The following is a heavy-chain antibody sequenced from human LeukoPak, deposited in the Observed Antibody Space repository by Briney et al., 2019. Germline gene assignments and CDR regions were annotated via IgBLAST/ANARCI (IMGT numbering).Heavy chain of an antibody. CDR1: GGTFSSYA. CDR2: IIPILGIA. V-gene: IGHV1-69*04. D-gene: IGHD3-16*02. CDR3: ARDRGYYDYVWGSYRYTGGFDY. Sequence: SVKVSCKASGGTFSSYAISWVRQAPGPGLEWMGRIIPILGIANYAQKFQGRVTITADKSTNTAYMELSSLRSEDTAVYYCARDRGYYDYVWGSYRYTGGFDYWGQGTLVTVSS. J-gene: IGHJ4*02.